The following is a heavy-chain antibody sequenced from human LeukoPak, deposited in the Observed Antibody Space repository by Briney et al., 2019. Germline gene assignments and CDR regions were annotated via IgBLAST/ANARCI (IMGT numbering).Heavy chain of an antibody. CDR1: GFTFSSYG. CDR2: IRYDGSNK. J-gene: IGHJ4*02. D-gene: IGHD1-26*01. CDR3: AKDQVRAPGY. Sequence: GGSLRLSCVASGFTFSSYGMHWVRQAPGKGLEWVAFIRYDGSNKYYADSVKGRFTISRDNSKNTLYLQMNSLRAEDTAVYYCAKDQVRAPGYWGQGTLVTVSS. V-gene: IGHV3-30*02.